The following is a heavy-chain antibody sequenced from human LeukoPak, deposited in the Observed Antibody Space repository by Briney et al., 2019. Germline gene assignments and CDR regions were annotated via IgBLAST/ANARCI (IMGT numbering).Heavy chain of an antibody. CDR3: AKERNLEIAVAGTIFDY. CDR1: GFTVSNNY. V-gene: IGHV3-66*01. Sequence: PGGSLRLSCAASGFTVSNNYMGWVRQAPGKGLEWVSVIYSGGSTYYADSVKGRFTISRDNSKNIIYLEMNSLRAEDTAVYYCAKERNLEIAVAGTIFDYWGQGTLVTVSS. CDR2: IYSGGST. D-gene: IGHD6-19*01. J-gene: IGHJ4*02.